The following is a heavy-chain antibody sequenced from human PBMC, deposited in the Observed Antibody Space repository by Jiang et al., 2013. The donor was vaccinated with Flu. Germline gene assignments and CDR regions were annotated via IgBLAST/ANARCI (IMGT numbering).Heavy chain of an antibody. CDR3: ARIRYCGGDLSALDY. Sequence: KPTQTLTLTCTFSGFSLSTSGMCVSWIRQPPGKALEWLALIDWDDDKYYSTSLKTRLTISKDTSKNQVVLTMTNMDPVDTATYYCARIRYCGGDLSALDYWGQGTLVTVSS. CDR2: IDWDDDK. CDR1: GFSLSTSGMC. D-gene: IGHD2-21*01. V-gene: IGHV2-70*01. J-gene: IGHJ4*02.